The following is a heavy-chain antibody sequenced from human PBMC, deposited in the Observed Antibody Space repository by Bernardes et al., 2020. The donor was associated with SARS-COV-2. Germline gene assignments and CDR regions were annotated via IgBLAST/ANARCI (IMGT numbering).Heavy chain of an antibody. Sequence: SVKVSCKASGCTFSSYSISWVRQAPGQGLEWMGRIIPIFGTANYAQKFQGRVTITADESTSTAYMELSSLRSEDTAVYYCAKVWSDTQTVDYWGQGTLVTVSS. CDR1: GCTFSSYS. V-gene: IGHV1-69*13. CDR3: AKVWSDTQTVDY. D-gene: IGHD2-8*02. J-gene: IGHJ4*02. CDR2: IIPIFGTA.